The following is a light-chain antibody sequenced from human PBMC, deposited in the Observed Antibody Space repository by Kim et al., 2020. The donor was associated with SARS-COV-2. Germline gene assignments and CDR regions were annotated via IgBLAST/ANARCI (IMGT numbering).Light chain of an antibody. Sequence: SSELTQDPAVSVALGQTVRITCQGDSLRSYYASWYQQKPGQAPVLVIYGKNNRPSGIPHRFSGSSSGNTASLTITGAQAEDEADYYCNSRDSSGNHWVFGGGTQLTV. V-gene: IGLV3-19*01. CDR2: GKN. CDR3: NSRDSSGNHWV. CDR1: SLRSYY. J-gene: IGLJ3*02.